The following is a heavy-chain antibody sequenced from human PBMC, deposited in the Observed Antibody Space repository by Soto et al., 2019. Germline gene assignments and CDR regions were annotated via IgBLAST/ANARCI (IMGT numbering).Heavy chain of an antibody. D-gene: IGHD2-21*01. CDR2: ISYDGSNK. CDR3: ARDIPYGTIRYYYYYGMDV. Sequence: GGSLRLSCAASGSTFSSYAMHWVRQAPGKGLEWVAVISYDGSNKYYADSVKGRFTISRDNSKNTLYLQMNSLRAEDTAVYYWARDIPYGTIRYYYYYGMDVWGQGTTVTVSS. J-gene: IGHJ6*02. CDR1: GSTFSSYA. V-gene: IGHV3-30-3*01.